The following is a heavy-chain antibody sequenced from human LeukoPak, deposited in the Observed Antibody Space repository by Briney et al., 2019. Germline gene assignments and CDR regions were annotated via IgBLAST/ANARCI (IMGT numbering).Heavy chain of an antibody. CDR1: GLTFNSYW. D-gene: IGHD2-2*01. J-gene: IGHJ5*02. CDR3: ARAMPHDNWFDP. V-gene: IGHV3-74*03. CDR2: INGDASNT. Sequence: PGGSLRLSCAASGLTFNSYWMHCVRQAAGKGLVWVARINGDASNTTYADSVKGRFTISRDNAKNTLYLQMNSLRVDDTAVYYCARAMPHDNWFDPWGQGSLVTVSS.